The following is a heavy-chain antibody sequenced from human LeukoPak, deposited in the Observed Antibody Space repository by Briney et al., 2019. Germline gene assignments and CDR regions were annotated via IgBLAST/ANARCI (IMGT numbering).Heavy chain of an antibody. CDR2: IIPIFGTA. D-gene: IGHD5-24*01. V-gene: IGHV1-69*05. CDR3: ASSWDGYNSPFDY. J-gene: IGHJ4*02. Sequence: SVKVSCKASGGTFSSYAISWVRQAPGEGLEWMGGIIPIFGTANYAQKFQGRVTTTTDESTSTAYMELSSLRSEDTAVYYCASSWDGYNSPFDYWGQGTLVTVSS. CDR1: GGTFSSYA.